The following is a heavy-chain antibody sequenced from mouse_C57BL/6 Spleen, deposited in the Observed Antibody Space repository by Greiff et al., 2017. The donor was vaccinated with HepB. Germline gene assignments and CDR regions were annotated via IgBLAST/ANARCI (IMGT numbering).Heavy chain of an antibody. CDR1: GFTFSSYA. CDR2: ISDGGSYT. Sequence: EVKLMESGGGLVKPGGSLKLSCAASGFTFSSYAMSWVRQTPEKRLEWVATISDGGSYTYYPDNVKGRFTISRDNAKNNLYLQMSHLKSEDTAMYYCAREGLGPAWFAYWGQGTLVTVSA. V-gene: IGHV5-4*01. D-gene: IGHD2-4*01. J-gene: IGHJ3*01. CDR3: AREGLGPAWFAY.